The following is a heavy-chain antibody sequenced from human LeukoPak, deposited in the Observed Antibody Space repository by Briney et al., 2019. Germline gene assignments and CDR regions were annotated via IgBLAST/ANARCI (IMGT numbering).Heavy chain of an antibody. CDR3: ARDSQDDLDY. J-gene: IGHJ4*02. V-gene: IGHV4-30-4*01. CDR2: IYYSGST. D-gene: IGHD2-15*01. CDR1: GGSISSGDYY. Sequence: PSETLSLTCTVSGGSISSGDYYWSWIRQPPGKGLGWIGYIYYSGSTYYNPSLKSRVTISVDTSKNQFSLELSSVTAADTAVYYCARDSQDDLDYWGQGTLVTVSS.